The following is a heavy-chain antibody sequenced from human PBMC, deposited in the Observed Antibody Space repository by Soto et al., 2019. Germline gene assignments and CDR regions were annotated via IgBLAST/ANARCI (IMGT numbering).Heavy chain of an antibody. CDR2: INHSGST. D-gene: IGHD6-13*01. CDR1: GGSFSGYY. V-gene: IGHV4-34*01. Sequence: QVQLQQWGAGLLKPSETLSLTCAVYGGSFSGYYWSWIRQPPGKGLEWIGEINHSGSTNYNPSLKSRVTISVDTSKNQFSLKLSSVTAADTAVYYCARGMGRGYSSSWGPNWFDPWGQGTLVTVSS. CDR3: ARGMGRGYSSSWGPNWFDP. J-gene: IGHJ5*02.